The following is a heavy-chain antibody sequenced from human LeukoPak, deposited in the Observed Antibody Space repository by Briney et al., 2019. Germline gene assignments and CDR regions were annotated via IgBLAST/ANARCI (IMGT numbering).Heavy chain of an antibody. V-gene: IGHV4-39*07. CDR2: IYYSGST. CDR3: ARDLSQYYDFWSGYYTGIGFDP. Sequence: SSETLSLTCTVSGGSISSSSYYWGWIRQPPGKGLEWIGSIYYSGSTYYNPSLKSRVTISVDTSKNQFSLKLSSVTAADMAVYYCARDLSQYYDFWSGYYTGIGFDPWGQGTLVTVSS. CDR1: GGSISSSSYY. D-gene: IGHD3-3*01. J-gene: IGHJ5*02.